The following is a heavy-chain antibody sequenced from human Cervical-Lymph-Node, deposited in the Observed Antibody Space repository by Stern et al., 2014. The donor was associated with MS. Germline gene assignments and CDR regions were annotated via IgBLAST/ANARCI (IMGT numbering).Heavy chain of an antibody. CDR1: GASITSYY. J-gene: IGHJ5*02. CDR3: ARSPLEGEGWFAP. CDR2: MYFSGRG. Sequence: VQLQESGPGLVKPSETLSLTCTVSGASITSYYWNWIRQPPGKGLEWIGIMYFSGRGNYNPSLESRVTLSVDTSKNQLSLKLRSRTAADSAVYYCARSPLEGEGWFAPWGQGPLVPVSS. V-gene: IGHV4-59*01. D-gene: IGHD1-1*01.